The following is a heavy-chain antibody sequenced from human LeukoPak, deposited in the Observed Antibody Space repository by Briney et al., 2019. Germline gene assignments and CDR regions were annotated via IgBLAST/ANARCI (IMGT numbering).Heavy chain of an antibody. V-gene: IGHV4-34*01. J-gene: IGHJ4*02. Sequence: PSETLSLPCAVYDGSFSGYYWNWIRQSPGKGLEWIGEMNHSGSTNYNPSLKSRVTISLDTSKNQFSLKLSSVIAADTAVYYCARGYYYDSSGYYGHYWGQGTLVTVPS. CDR3: ARGYYYDSSGYYGHY. CDR2: MNHSGST. D-gene: IGHD3-22*01. CDR1: DGSFSGYY.